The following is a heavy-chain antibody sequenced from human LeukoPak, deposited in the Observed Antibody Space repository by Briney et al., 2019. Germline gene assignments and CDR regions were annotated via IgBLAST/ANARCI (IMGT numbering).Heavy chain of an antibody. J-gene: IGHJ6*02. V-gene: IGHV3-23*01. CDR1: GFTFSTYS. D-gene: IGHD3-3*01. Sequence: GGSLRLSCAASGFTFSTYSMNWVRQAPGKGLEWVSAISGSGGSTYYADSVKGRFTISRDNSKNTLYLQMNSLRAEDTAVYYCAKDFWSGRYYYYGMDVWGQGTTVTVSS. CDR3: AKDFWSGRYYYYGMDV. CDR2: ISGSGGST.